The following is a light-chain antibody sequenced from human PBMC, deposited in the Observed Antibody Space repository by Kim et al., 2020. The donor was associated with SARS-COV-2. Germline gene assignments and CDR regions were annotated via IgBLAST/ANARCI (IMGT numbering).Light chain of an antibody. Sequence: ASVGDRVPITCQASQGIANYFAGYQQRPVKVPNRLIYASSVLQSGVPSRFSGSGFGTVFTLTISSLQPEDASPYYSQKYDSAPQTFGQGTKVDIK. CDR3: QKYDSAPQT. CDR2: ASS. CDR1: QGIANY. J-gene: IGKJ1*01. V-gene: IGKV1-27*01.